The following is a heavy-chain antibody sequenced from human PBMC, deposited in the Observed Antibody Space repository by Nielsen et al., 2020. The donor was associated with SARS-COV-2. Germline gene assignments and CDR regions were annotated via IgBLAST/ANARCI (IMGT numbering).Heavy chain of an antibody. CDR1: GGSISSGGYS. J-gene: IGHJ4*02. D-gene: IGHD5-24*01. CDR2: INHSGST. Sequence: SETLSLTCAVSGGSISSGGYSWSWIRQPPGKGLEWIGEINHSGSTNYNPSLKSRVTISVDTSKNQFSLKLSSVTAADTAVYYCARRRNGSGDGYNSWGSFGYWGQGTLVTVSS. CDR3: ARRRNGSGDGYNSWGSFGY. V-gene: IGHV4-34*01.